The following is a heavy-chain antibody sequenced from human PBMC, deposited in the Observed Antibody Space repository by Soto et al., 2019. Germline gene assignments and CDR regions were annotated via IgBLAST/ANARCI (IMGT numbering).Heavy chain of an antibody. J-gene: IGHJ4*02. Sequence: QAQLVQSGAEVKKPGASVKVSCKASGYNFIDYGISWVRQAPGQGLEWMGWISALNGDTTSAQKLQGRVTLTTDTSTNTAFMELRSLRSDDTAVYFCAGDVPFTVRGAVPFDYWGQGTRVTVTP. D-gene: IGHD3-10*01. CDR2: ISALNGDT. CDR1: GYNFIDYG. V-gene: IGHV1-18*01. CDR3: AGDVPFTVRGAVPFDY.